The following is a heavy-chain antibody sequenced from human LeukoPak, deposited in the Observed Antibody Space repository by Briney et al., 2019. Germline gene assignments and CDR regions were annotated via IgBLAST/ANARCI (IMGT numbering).Heavy chain of an antibody. D-gene: IGHD6-13*01. CDR3: ARGRGGIAAAGTLDYYYYYYMDV. CDR1: GGSFSGYY. J-gene: IGHJ6*03. CDR2: INHSGST. V-gene: IGHV4-34*01. Sequence: SETLSLTCAVYGGSFSGYYWSWIRQAPGKGLEWIGEINHSGSTNYNPSLKSRVTISVDTSKNQFSLKLSSVTAADTAVYYCARGRGGIAAAGTLDYYYYYYMDVWGKGTTVTVSS.